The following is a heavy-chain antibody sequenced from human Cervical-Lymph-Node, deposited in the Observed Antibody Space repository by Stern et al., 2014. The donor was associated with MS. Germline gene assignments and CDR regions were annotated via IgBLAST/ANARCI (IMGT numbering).Heavy chain of an antibody. CDR1: GGTFNVYA. Sequence: VHLVESGAEVKKPGSSVTVSCQASGGTFNVYAINWLRQAPGQGLEWMGGIIPIIGLANYAQKFQGRVTITADESTRTSSMQLSSLTSNDTAVYYCARDGRHTNNYGLDVWGQGTTVTVSS. CDR2: IIPIIGLA. CDR3: ARDGRHTNNYGLDV. J-gene: IGHJ6*02. V-gene: IGHV1-69*01.